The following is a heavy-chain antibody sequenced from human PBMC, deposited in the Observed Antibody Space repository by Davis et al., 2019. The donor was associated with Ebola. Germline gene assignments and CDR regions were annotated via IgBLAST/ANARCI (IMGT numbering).Heavy chain of an antibody. D-gene: IGHD5-12*01. CDR3: ARGWLRSGFDS. V-gene: IGHV6-1*01. Sequence: HLQTLSLTCAISGDSVSTNTAGWNWIRQSPSRGLEWLGRTYYKSKWNNDYAVSVKTRITIDLDTCKNQLSLQLDSVTPEDTAVYYCARGWLRSGFDSWGQGTLVTVSS. CDR2: TYYKSKWNN. J-gene: IGHJ4*02. CDR1: GDSVSTNTAG.